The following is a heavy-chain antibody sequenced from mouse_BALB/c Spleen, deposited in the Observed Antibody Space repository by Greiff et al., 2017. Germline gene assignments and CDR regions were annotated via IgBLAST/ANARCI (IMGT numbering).Heavy chain of an antibody. J-gene: IGHJ4*01. CDR3: AREGAYYGNLYAMDY. CDR1: GFSLTSYG. V-gene: IGHV2-9*02. CDR2: IWAGGST. Sequence: VQGVESGPGLVAPSQSLSITCTVSGFSLTSYGVHWVRQPPGKGLEWLGVIWAGGSTNYNSALMSRLSISKDNSKSQVFLKMNSLQTDDTAMYYCAREGAYYGNLYAMDYWGQGTSVTVSS. D-gene: IGHD2-10*01.